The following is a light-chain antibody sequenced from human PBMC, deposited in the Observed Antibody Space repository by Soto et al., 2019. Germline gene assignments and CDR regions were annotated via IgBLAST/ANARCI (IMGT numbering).Light chain of an antibody. J-gene: IGKJ1*01. CDR3: QQYNSYPWT. CDR2: DAS. CDR1: QRIVVW. V-gene: IGKV1-5*01. Sequence: DIQRTQSPSTLSASVGDRVNITCRASQRIVVWLAWYQQKVGKAPKLLIYDASNLASGGPSRLSGSGSGTEFTLTISSLQPDDFATYYCQQYNSYPWTCGQGTKVEIK.